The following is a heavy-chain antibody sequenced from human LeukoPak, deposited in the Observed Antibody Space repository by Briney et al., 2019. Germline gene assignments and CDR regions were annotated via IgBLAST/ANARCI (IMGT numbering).Heavy chain of an antibody. CDR2: ISYDGSNK. CDR3: AKDEYGDHHSRFPDY. CDR1: GFTFSSYG. D-gene: IGHD4-17*01. Sequence: GGSLRLSCAASGFTFSSYGMPWVRQAPGKGLEWVAVISYDGSNKYYADSVKGRFTISRDNSKNTLYLQMNSLRAEDTAVYYCAKDEYGDHHSRFPDYWGQGTLVTVSS. V-gene: IGHV3-30*18. J-gene: IGHJ4*02.